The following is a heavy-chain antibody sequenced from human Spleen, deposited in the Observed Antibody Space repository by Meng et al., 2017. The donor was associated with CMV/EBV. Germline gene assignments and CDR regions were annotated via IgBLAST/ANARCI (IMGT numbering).Heavy chain of an antibody. V-gene: IGHV3-9*01. Sequence: SLKISCAASGFTFDDYAMHWVRQAPGKGREWVSGISWNSGSIGYADSVKGRFTISRDNAKNSLYLQMNSLRAEDTALYYCAKDTRYYYYYGMDASGQGTTVTVSS. CDR2: ISWNSGSI. CDR1: GFTFDDYA. CDR3: AKDTRYYYYYGMDA. J-gene: IGHJ6*02.